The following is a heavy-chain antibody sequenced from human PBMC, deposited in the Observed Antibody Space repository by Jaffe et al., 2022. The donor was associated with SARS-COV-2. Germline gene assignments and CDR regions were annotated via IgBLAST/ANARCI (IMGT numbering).Heavy chain of an antibody. J-gene: IGHJ4*02. D-gene: IGHD6-19*01. CDR1: GFTFSTYA. Sequence: QVQLVESGGGVVQPGRSLRLSCAGSGFTFSTYAFHWVRQAPGKGLEWVALISYDGSAKYYADSVKGRFTISRDDSKNTLFLQMSSLRREDTAVYYCARDAGYSVGWLPGYWGQGTLVTVSS. CDR3: ARDAGYSVGWLPGY. CDR2: ISYDGSAK. V-gene: IGHV3-30-3*01.